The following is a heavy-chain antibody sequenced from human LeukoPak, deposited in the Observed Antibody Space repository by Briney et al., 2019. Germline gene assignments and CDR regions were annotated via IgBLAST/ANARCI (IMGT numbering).Heavy chain of an antibody. J-gene: IGHJ5*02. V-gene: IGHV5-51*01. D-gene: IGHD4-23*01. CDR1: GYSFTSYW. Sequence: GESLKISCKGSGYSFTSYWIGWVRQMPGKGLEWMGIIYPDDSDARYSPSFQGQVTTSADKSISTAYLQWSSLKASDTAMYYCARHHYGGKGYNWFDPWGQGTLVTVSS. CDR3: ARHHYGGKGYNWFDP. CDR2: IYPDDSDA.